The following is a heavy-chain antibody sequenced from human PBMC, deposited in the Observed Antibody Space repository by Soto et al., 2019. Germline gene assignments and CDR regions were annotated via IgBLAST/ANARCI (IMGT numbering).Heavy chain of an antibody. D-gene: IGHD2-15*01. CDR3: ATDFSPCSGGSCYLGYFDY. Sequence: ASVKVSCKVSGYTLTELSMHWVRQAPGKGLEWMGGFDPEDGETIYAQKFQGRVTMTEDTSTDTAYMELSSLRSEDTAVYYCATDFSPCSGGSCYLGYFDYWGQGTLVTVS. CDR1: GYTLTELS. CDR2: FDPEDGET. J-gene: IGHJ4*02. V-gene: IGHV1-24*01.